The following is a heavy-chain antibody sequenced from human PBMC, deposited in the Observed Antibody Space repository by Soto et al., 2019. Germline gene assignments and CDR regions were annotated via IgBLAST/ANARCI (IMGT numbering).Heavy chain of an antibody. CDR1: GFTFSDYY. V-gene: IGHV3-11*06. Sequence: GGSLRLSCGASGFTFSDYYMSWIRQAPGEGLEWVSYISSSSSYTNYADSVKGRFTISRDNAKNSLYLQMNSLRAEDTAVYYCARVLTGNYYYYYGMDVWGQGTTVTVSS. CDR2: ISSSSSYT. J-gene: IGHJ6*02. D-gene: IGHD1-20*01. CDR3: ARVLTGNYYYYYGMDV.